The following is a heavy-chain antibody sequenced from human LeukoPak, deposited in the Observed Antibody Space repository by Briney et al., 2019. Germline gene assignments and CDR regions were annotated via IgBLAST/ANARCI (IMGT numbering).Heavy chain of an antibody. Sequence: PGGSLRLSCAASGFTFSSYGMSWVRQAPGKGLEWVSAISGSGGSTHYADSVKGRFTISRDNSKNTLYLQMNSLRAEDTAVYYCAKEGYYDSSGYSSFDYWGQGTLVTVSS. J-gene: IGHJ4*02. CDR2: ISGSGGST. CDR3: AKEGYYDSSGYSSFDY. D-gene: IGHD3-22*01. V-gene: IGHV3-23*01. CDR1: GFTFSSYG.